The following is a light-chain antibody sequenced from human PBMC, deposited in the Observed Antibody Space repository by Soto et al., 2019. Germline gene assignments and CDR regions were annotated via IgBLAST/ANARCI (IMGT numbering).Light chain of an antibody. J-gene: IGKJ3*01. V-gene: IGKV3-20*01. CDR1: QSIGLA. Sequence: EIVLTQSPATLSLSPGERATLSCRASQSIGLAIAWYQHKPGQAPRLLIFDASRRATGIPDRFSGSGSGTDFTLTISRLEPEDFAVYYCQQYGSSVFNFGPGTKVDIK. CDR2: DAS. CDR3: QQYGSSVFN.